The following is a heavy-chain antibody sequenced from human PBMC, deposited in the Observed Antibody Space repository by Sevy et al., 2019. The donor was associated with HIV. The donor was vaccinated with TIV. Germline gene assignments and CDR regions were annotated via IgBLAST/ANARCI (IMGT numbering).Heavy chain of an antibody. CDR1: GFAFSDYA. CDR2: ISWNSGAI. Sequence: GGSLRLSCAASGFAFSDYAMHWVRQVPGKGLEWVSGISWNSGAIGYAHSVNGRFTISRDNAKNSLHLQMNSLRVDDTAVYYCGRAQGYCVINSCFGGSINAFDIWGQGTMVTVSS. CDR3: GRAQGYCVINSCFGGSINAFDI. J-gene: IGHJ3*02. V-gene: IGHV3-9*01. D-gene: IGHD2-15*01.